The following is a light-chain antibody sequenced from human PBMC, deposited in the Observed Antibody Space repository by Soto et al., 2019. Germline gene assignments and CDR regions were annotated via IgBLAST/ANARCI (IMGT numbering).Light chain of an antibody. CDR1: QGISNY. Sequence: DIQMTQSPSSLSASVGGRVIITCRASQGISNYLVWYQHKPGSAPKVLIYGASNLQSGVPPRFSGSGSGTDFTLAISSLQPEDVAAYYCQKYNSAPLTFGGGTKVDIK. CDR3: QKYNSAPLT. V-gene: IGKV1-27*01. CDR2: GAS. J-gene: IGKJ4*01.